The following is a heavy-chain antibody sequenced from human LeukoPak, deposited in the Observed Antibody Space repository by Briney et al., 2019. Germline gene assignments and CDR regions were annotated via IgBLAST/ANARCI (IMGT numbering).Heavy chain of an antibody. J-gene: IGHJ6*02. CDR1: GYTFTSYY. CDR3: ARDRVGEDTAMVTPEYYYYYYGMDV. V-gene: IGHV1-46*01. CDR2: INPSGGST. D-gene: IGHD5-18*01. Sequence: ASVKVSCKASGYTFTSYYMHWVRQAPGQGLEWMGIINPSGGSTSYAQKFQGRVTMTRDTSTSTVYMEVSSLRSEDTAVYYCARDRVGEDTAMVTPEYYYYYYGMDVWGQGTTVTVSS.